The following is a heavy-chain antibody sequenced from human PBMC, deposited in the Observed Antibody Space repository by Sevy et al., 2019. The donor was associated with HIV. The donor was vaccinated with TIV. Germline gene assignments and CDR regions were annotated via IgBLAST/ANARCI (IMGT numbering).Heavy chain of an antibody. CDR1: GGSFSGYY. CDR3: ARHCAGSSCSHAFDI. D-gene: IGHD2-15*01. CDR2: INHSGGT. Sequence: SETLALTCAVYGGSFSGYYWSWIRQPPGKGLEWIGEINHSGGTNYNPSLKSRVTISVDTSKNQFSLKLNSVAAADTAVYYCARHCAGSSCSHAFDIWGQGTMVTVSS. V-gene: IGHV4-34*01. J-gene: IGHJ3*02.